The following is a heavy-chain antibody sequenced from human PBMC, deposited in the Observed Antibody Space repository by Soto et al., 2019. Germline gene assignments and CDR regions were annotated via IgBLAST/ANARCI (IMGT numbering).Heavy chain of an antibody. CDR2: IYYSGST. J-gene: IGHJ4*02. CDR3: AREGGIVGAAAADY. D-gene: IGHD1-26*01. Sequence: QVQLQESGPGLVKPSQTLSLTCTVSGGSISSGGYYWSWIRQHPGKGLEWIGYIYYSGSTYYNPSLEGRVTILVDTYKSKFTLKMRSVTAADTAVYYCAREGGIVGAAAADYWGQGTLGTVSS. CDR1: GGSISSGGYY. V-gene: IGHV4-31*03.